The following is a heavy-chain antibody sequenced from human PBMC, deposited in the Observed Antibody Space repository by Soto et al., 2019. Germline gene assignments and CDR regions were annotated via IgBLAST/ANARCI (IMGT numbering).Heavy chain of an antibody. CDR2: ISAYNGNT. CDR1: GYTFTSYG. Sequence: QVQLVQSGAEVKKPGASVKVSCKASGYTFTSYGISWVRQAPGQGLEWMGWISAYNGNTNYAQKLQGRVTMTTDTSTSTAYMELRSLRSDDTAVYYCASPRGGYCSSTSCFSDAFDIWGQGTMVTVSS. CDR3: ASPRGGYCSSTSCFSDAFDI. J-gene: IGHJ3*02. D-gene: IGHD2-2*03. V-gene: IGHV1-18*01.